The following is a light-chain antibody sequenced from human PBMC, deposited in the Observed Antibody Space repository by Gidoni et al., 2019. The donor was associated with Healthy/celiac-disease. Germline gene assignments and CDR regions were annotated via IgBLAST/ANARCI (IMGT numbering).Light chain of an antibody. V-gene: IGKV3-20*01. J-gene: IGKJ2*01. Sequence: VLTQSPGTLSLSPGERATLSCRARQSVSSSYLAWCQQKPGQAPRLLIYGASSRATGIPDRFSGSGSGTDFTLTISRLEPEDFAVYYCQQYGSSLYTFXXXTKLEIK. CDR2: GAS. CDR1: QSVSSSY. CDR3: QQYGSSLYT.